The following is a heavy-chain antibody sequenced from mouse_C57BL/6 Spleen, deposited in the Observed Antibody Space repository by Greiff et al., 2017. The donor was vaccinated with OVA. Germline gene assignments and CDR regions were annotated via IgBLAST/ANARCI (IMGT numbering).Heavy chain of an antibody. D-gene: IGHD6-1*01. J-gene: IGHJ1*03. V-gene: IGHV5-4*03. CDR1: GFTFSSYA. Sequence: EVKLVESGGGLVKPGGSLKLSCAASGFTFSSYAMSWVRQTPEKRLEWVATISDGGSYTYYPDNVKGRFTISRDNAKNNLYLQMSHLKSEDTAMYYCARASDRYFDGWGTGTTVTVSS. CDR2: ISDGGSYT. CDR3: ARASDRYFDG.